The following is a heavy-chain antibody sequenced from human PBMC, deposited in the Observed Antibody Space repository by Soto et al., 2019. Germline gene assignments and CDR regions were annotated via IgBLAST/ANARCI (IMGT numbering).Heavy chain of an antibody. CDR2: INAGNGNT. CDR1: GYTFTKYA. CDR3: ARGEGYCSGGTCYRWFDP. Sequence: AASVKVSCKASGYTFTKYALHWVRQAPGQELEWMGWINAGNGNTEYSQKFQGRVTFTRDTFASTSYMQLSSLRSEDTAVYYCARGEGYCSGGTCYRWFDPWGQGTLVTVSS. V-gene: IGHV1-3*01. J-gene: IGHJ5*02. D-gene: IGHD2-15*01.